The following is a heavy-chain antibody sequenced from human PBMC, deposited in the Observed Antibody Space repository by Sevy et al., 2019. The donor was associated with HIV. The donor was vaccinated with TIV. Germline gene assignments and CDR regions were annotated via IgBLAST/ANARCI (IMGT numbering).Heavy chain of an antibody. D-gene: IGHD4-17*01. V-gene: IGHV3-33*01. CDR3: ARLGGYGDYVYHYNGMDV. J-gene: IGHJ6*02. CDR2: IWYDGSNE. Sequence: GGSLRLSCAASGFTFSNYGMHWVRQAPGKGLEWVAVIWYDGSNEYYGGSVKGRFTISRDDSKNTVYLQMDSLRAEDTAVYYCARLGGYGDYVYHYNGMDVWGQRTTVTVSS. CDR1: GFTFSNYG.